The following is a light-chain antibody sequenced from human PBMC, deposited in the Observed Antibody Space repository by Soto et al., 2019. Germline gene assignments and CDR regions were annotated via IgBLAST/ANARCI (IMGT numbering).Light chain of an antibody. V-gene: IGKV4-1*01. J-gene: IGKJ3*01. CDR2: CAS. CDR3: QQSYSSPFT. Sequence: DIVMTQSPDSLALSLGERATINCKSSRSVLSSSNNKNFLAWYQQKPRQPPRLLIYCASTRESGVPDRFSGSGSATDFTLTISSLHAEDVAVYYCQQSYSSPFTFGPGTKVEIK. CDR1: RSVLSSSNNKNF.